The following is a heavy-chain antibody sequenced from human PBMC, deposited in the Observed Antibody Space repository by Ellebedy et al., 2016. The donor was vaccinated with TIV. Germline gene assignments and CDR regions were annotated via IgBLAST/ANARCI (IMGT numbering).Heavy chain of an antibody. V-gene: IGHV1-2*02. CDR3: ASGGSSSY. CDR1: GYTFTDYY. CDR2: INPNSGDT. Sequence: AASVTVSCKASGYTFTDYYMHWARQAPGQGLEWMGWINPNSGDTNYAQKFQVRVTMTRDTSISTAYMDLSSLTSDDTAVYYCASGGSSSYWGQGTLVTVSS. D-gene: IGHD1-26*01. J-gene: IGHJ1*01.